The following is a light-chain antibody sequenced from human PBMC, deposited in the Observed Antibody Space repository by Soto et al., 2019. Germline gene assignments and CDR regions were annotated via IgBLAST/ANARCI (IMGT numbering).Light chain of an antibody. V-gene: IGKV2-30*01. J-gene: IGKJ1*01. CDR3: VQGTHWPWT. CDR2: QVS. CDR1: QGLVYSDGNTF. Sequence: DVVMTQSPLSLSVTLGQPASISCRSSQGLVYSDGNTFLNWFHQRPGQSPRRLIYQVSNRDSGVXDXFSGSESGTDYTRTISGVEAEDVGIYYCVQGTHWPWTFGQGTKVEIK.